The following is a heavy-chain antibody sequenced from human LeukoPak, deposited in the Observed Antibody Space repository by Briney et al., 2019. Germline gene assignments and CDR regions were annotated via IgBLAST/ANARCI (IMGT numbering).Heavy chain of an antibody. CDR3: ARSLIFGVVRWFDP. CDR1: GGSISSGGYY. V-gene: IGHV4-30-2*01. D-gene: IGHD3-3*01. CDR2: IYHSGST. Sequence: SQTLSLTCTVSGGSISSGGYYWSWIRQPPGKGLEWIGYIYHSGSTYYNPSLKSRVTISVDRSKNQFSLKLSSVTAADTAVYYCARSLIFGVVRWFDPWGQGTLVTVSS. J-gene: IGHJ5*02.